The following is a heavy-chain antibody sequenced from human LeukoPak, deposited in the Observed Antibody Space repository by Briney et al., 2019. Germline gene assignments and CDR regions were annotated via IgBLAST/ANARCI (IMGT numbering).Heavy chain of an antibody. V-gene: IGHV1-69*06. CDR1: GYTFTSYG. D-gene: IGHD6-13*01. CDR3: VYSSSWYKTDY. CDR2: IIPIFGTA. Sequence: ASVKVSCKASGYTFTSYGISWVRQAPGQGLEWMGGIIPIFGTANYAQKFQGRVTITADKSTSTAYMELSSLRSEDTAVYYCVYSSSWYKTDYWGQGTLVTVSS. J-gene: IGHJ4*02.